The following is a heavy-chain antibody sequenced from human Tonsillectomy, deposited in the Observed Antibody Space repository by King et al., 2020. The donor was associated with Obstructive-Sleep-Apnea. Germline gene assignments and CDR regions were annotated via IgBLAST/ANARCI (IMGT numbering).Heavy chain of an antibody. Sequence: QLVQSGGGLVQPGGSLRLSCAASVFTFSSYWMSWVRQAPGKGLEWVANIMQDGSEKYYVDSVKGRFTISRDNAKNSLDLQMNSLRAEDTAVYYCARDLLYSSSGHAFDIWGQGTLVTVSP. CDR3: ARDLLYSSSGHAFDI. V-gene: IGHV3-7*01. J-gene: IGHJ3*02. CDR2: IMQDGSEK. D-gene: IGHD6-13*01. CDR1: VFTFSSYW.